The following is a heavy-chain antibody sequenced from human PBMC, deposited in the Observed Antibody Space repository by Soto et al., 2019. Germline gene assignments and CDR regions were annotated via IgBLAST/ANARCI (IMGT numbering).Heavy chain of an antibody. V-gene: IGHV3-48*02. CDR3: ASPGSVAGTAHYYYYGMDV. D-gene: IGHD6-19*01. J-gene: IGHJ6*02. CDR1: GFTFSSYS. Sequence: GRSMRLSCAASGFTFSSYSVNWVRQAPGKGLEWVSYISSSSSTIYYADSVKGRFTISRDNAKNSLYLQMNGLRDEDTAVYYCASPGSVAGTAHYYYYGMDVWGQGTTVTVSS. CDR2: ISSSSSTI.